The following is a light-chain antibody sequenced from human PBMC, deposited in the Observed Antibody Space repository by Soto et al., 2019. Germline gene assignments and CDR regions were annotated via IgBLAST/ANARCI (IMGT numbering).Light chain of an antibody. CDR1: SSDVGSYNL. CDR3: CSYAGSSTSYV. J-gene: IGLJ1*01. Sequence: QSVLTQPASVSGCPGQSITISCTGTSSDVGSYNLVSWYQQHPGKAPKLMIYEGSKRPSGVSNRFSGSKSGNTASLTISGLQAEDEADYYCCSYAGSSTSYVFGTGTKVTVL. V-gene: IGLV2-23*01. CDR2: EGS.